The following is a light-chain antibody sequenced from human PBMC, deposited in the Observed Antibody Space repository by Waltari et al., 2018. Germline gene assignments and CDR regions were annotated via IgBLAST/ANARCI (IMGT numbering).Light chain of an antibody. J-gene: IGLJ2*01. CDR2: YKK. CDR1: ISNIGNHL. V-gene: IGLV1-51*01. Sequence: QSVLTQPPSVSAAPGQKVTISCSGRISNIGNHLVSWYHHHPGAVPKLLCYYKKTRPSGVPDRVFASKTGTSATVCSTGLRLGDEADYFCATWDNSLSEVVFGGGTKLTVL. CDR3: ATWDNSLSEVV.